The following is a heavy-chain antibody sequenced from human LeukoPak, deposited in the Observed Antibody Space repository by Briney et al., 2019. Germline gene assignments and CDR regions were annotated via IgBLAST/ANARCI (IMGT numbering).Heavy chain of an antibody. CDR3: ARVKGGYYYMDV. V-gene: IGHV4-39*07. CDR2: IYYSGST. J-gene: IGHJ6*03. CDR1: GGSISSSSYY. Sequence: SETLSLTCTVSGGSISSSSYYWGWIRQPPGKGLEWIGSIYYSGSTYYNPSLKSRVNISVDTSKNQCSLKLSSVTAADTAVYYCARVKGGYYYMDVWGKGTTVTVSS. D-gene: IGHD3-16*01.